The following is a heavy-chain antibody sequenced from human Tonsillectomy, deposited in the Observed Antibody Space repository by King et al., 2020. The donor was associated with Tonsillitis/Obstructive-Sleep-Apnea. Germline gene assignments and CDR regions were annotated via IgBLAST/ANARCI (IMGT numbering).Heavy chain of an antibody. CDR2: IIPLFGTA. Sequence: VQLVESGAEVKKPGSSVKVSCKASGGTFSSYAISWVRQAPGQGLEWMGGIIPLFGTANYAQKFQGRVTINADESTRTAYMELSSLRSEDTAVYYCARVRQHQDFDYWGQGTLVTVSS. J-gene: IGHJ4*02. D-gene: IGHD6-13*01. CDR1: GGTFSSYA. V-gene: IGHV1-69*01. CDR3: ARVRQHQDFDY.